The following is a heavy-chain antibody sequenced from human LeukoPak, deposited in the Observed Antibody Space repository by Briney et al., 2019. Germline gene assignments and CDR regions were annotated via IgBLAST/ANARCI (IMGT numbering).Heavy chain of an antibody. V-gene: IGHV3-53*01. CDR2: IYSGSST. Sequence: GGSLRLSCAASGFTVSSHYMSWVRQAPGKGLEWVSLIYSGSSTYYADSVKGRFTISRDNSKNTVYLQMNSLRAEDTAVYYCARTCPDDRYYYDSRRWFDPWGQGTLVTVSS. CDR1: GFTVSSHY. D-gene: IGHD3-22*01. J-gene: IGHJ5*02. CDR3: ARTCPDDRYYYDSRRWFDP.